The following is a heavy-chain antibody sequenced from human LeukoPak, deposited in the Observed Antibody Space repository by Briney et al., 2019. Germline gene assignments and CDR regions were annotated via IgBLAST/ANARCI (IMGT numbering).Heavy chain of an antibody. Sequence: GGSLRLSCVASGFTFSSYWMSWVRQAPGEGLEWVANIKQDGTEKNYVDSVKGRFTISRDNAKNSLYLQMNSLRAEDTAVYYCARGHNSRAGVTDCCPLDFWGQGTLVTVSS. CDR2: IKQDGTEK. J-gene: IGHJ4*02. CDR1: GFTFSSYW. V-gene: IGHV3-7*03. D-gene: IGHD2-21*02. CDR3: ARGHNSRAGVTDCCPLDF.